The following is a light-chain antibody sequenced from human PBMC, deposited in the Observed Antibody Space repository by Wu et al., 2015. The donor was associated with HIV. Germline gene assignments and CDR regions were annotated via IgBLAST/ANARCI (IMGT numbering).Light chain of an antibody. Sequence: STGDRVTITCTASQGISSYLAWYQQKPGKAPKLLISAASTLQSGVPSRFSGSGSGSDFTLIISCLQSEDFATYYCQQYYSDPRTFGQGTKVEIK. CDR3: QQYYSDPRT. CDR2: AAS. CDR1: QGISSY. V-gene: IGKV1-8*01. J-gene: IGKJ1*01.